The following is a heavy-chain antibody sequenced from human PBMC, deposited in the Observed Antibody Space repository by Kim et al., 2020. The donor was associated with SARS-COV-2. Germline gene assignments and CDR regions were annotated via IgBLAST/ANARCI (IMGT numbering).Heavy chain of an antibody. D-gene: IGHD4-17*01. CDR3: ARAPRSSYGPFGYYYYGMDV. CDR1: GFTFSSYW. J-gene: IGHJ6*02. V-gene: IGHV3-74*01. Sequence: GGSLRLSCAASGFTFSSYWMHWVRQAPGKGLVWVSRINSDGSSTSYADSVKGRFTISRDNAKNTLYLQMNSLRAEDTAVYYCARAPRSSYGPFGYYYYGMDVWGQGTTVTVSS. CDR2: INSDGSST.